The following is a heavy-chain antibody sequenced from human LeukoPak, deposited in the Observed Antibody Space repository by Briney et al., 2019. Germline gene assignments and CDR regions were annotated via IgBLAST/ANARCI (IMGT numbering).Heavy chain of an antibody. D-gene: IGHD4-17*01. CDR3: AKESNYGYFDY. V-gene: IGHV3-23*01. CDR1: GFTFSSYS. CDR2: ISGSGGST. J-gene: IGHJ4*02. Sequence: GGSLRLSCAASGFTFSSYSMNLVRQAPGKGLEWVSTISGSGGSTYYADSVKGRFTISRDNSKNTLYLQMNSLRAEDTAVYYCAKESNYGYFDYWGQGTLVTVSS.